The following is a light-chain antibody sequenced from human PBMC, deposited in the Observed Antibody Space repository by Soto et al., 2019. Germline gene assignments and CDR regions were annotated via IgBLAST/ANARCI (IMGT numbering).Light chain of an antibody. CDR3: QNYGSSYT. CDR1: QSVSNSY. V-gene: IGKV3-20*01. J-gene: IGKJ2*01. CDR2: GAS. Sequence: ENVLTQSPGTLSLSPGERATLSCRASQSVSNSYLAWYQQKPGQAPRLLIYGASSRATGIPDRFSGSGSGTNFTLTISRLEPEDFAVYYWQNYGSSYTFGQGTQLEIK.